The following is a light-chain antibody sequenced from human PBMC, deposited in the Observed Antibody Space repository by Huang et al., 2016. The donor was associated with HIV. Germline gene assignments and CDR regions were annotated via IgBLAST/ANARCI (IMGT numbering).Light chain of an antibody. Sequence: DIQMTQSPSSLSASVGDRFTITCQASQDISNYLNWYQQKPGKAPKLLIYEASNLETGVPSRFSGSGSGTDFTFTISSLQPEDIATYYCQQYDDLPYTFGQGTKLEIK. J-gene: IGKJ2*01. CDR3: QQYDDLPYT. V-gene: IGKV1-33*01. CDR2: EAS. CDR1: QDISNY.